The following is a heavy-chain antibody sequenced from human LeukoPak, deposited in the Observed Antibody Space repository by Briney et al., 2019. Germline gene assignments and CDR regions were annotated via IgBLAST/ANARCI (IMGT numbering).Heavy chain of an antibody. CDR1: GFTFSSYA. V-gene: IGHV3-23*01. Sequence: PGGSLRLSCAASGFTFSSYAMSWVRQAPGKGLERGSAISGSGDSTYYADSVKGRFTISRDNSKNTLYLQIDSLRAEDTAVYYCAKPLSTLVDAFDIWGQGTMVTVSS. D-gene: IGHD2/OR15-2a*01. CDR2: ISGSGDST. CDR3: AKPLSTLVDAFDI. J-gene: IGHJ3*02.